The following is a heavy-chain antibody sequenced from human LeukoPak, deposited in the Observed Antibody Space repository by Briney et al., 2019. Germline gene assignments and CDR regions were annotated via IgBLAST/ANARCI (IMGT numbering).Heavy chain of an antibody. CDR2: INPSGGST. CDR3: ASTGSYDSSGYTFDY. Sequence: ASVKVSCKASGYTFTGYYMHWVRQAPGQGLEWMGIINPSGGSTSYAQKFQGRVTMTRDMSTSTVYMELSSLRSEDTAVYYCASTGSYDSSGYTFDYWGQGTLVTVSS. V-gene: IGHV1-46*01. CDR1: GYTFTGYY. D-gene: IGHD3-22*01. J-gene: IGHJ4*02.